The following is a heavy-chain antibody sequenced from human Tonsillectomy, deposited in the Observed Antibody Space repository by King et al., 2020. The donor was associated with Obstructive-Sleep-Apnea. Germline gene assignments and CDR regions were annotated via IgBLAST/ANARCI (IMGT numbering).Heavy chain of an antibody. CDR3: ARWYYYGSGRDAFDI. J-gene: IGHJ3*02. Sequence: VQLVESGGGLVQPGGSLRLSCAASGFTFSSYWMHWVRQAPGKGLMWVSRIDTDGSRKAYAASVKCRFTISRDNAQNTLYLQMNSLRAEDTAVYYCARWYYYGSGRDAFDIWGQGTMVTVSS. V-gene: IGHV3-74*01. D-gene: IGHD3-10*01. CDR2: IDTDGSRK. CDR1: GFTFSSYW.